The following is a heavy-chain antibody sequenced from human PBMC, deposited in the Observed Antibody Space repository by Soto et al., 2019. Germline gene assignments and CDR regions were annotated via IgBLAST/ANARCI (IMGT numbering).Heavy chain of an antibody. V-gene: IGHV4-59*01. J-gene: IGHJ4*02. CDR3: ARSATTIRYFDY. CDR1: VGSIISCY. Sequence: TSDTLSLTCIVSVGSIISCYWRGIRQPPGKGLEWIGYIYYSGTTNYNPSLKSRVTISVDTSKNQFSLKLSSVTAADTAVYYCARSATTIRYFDYWGQGTLVTVSS. CDR2: IYYSGTT. D-gene: IGHD5-12*01.